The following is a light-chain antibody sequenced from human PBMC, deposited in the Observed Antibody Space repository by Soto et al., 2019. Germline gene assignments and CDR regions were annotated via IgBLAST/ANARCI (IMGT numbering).Light chain of an antibody. Sequence: QSAVTQPASVSGSPGQSITISCTGTSSDVGDYNYVSWYQHHPGKAPKLMIYEVRNRPSGVSNRFSGAKSGNTASLTISGLQAEDEADYYCSSYRTGSAFDVFGTGTKLTVL. V-gene: IGLV2-14*01. CDR1: SSDVGDYNY. CDR2: EVR. J-gene: IGLJ1*01. CDR3: SSYRTGSAFDV.